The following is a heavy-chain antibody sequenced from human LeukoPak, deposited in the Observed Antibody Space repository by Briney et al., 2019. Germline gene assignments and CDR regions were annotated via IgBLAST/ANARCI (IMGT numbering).Heavy chain of an antibody. CDR3: ARGGARHYYDSSGYSYFDY. Sequence: GASVKVSCKASGYTFSTYYMHWVRQAPEQGLEWMGVINPSGGSTSYAQRFQGRVTMTRDTSTSTVYMELSSLRSEDTAVYYCARGGARHYYDSSGYSYFDYWGQGTLVTVSS. CDR1: GYTFSTYY. J-gene: IGHJ4*02. CDR2: INPSGGST. V-gene: IGHV1-46*01. D-gene: IGHD3-22*01.